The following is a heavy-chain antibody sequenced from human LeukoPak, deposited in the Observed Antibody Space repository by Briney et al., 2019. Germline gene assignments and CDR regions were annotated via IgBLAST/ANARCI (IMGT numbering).Heavy chain of an antibody. Sequence: PGGSLRLSCAASGSTFSRYWMHWVRQAPGKGLVWVSLVKSDGITTIYADSVKGRFTISRDNAKNTLYLQMNSLRAEDTAVYYCAREYSSSSRYHWFDPWGQGTLVTVSS. D-gene: IGHD6-6*01. CDR3: AREYSSSSRYHWFDP. CDR1: GSTFSRYW. V-gene: IGHV3-74*01. J-gene: IGHJ5*02. CDR2: VKSDGITT.